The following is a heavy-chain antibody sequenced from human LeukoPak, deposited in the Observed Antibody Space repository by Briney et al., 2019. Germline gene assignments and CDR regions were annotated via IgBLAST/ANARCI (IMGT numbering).Heavy chain of an antibody. CDR2: INPHGSST. Sequence: GGSLRLSCAASGFTFSNYWMHWVRHAPGKGLVWVSRINPHGSSTDYADSVKGRFTISRDNAKNTLDLQMNSLRAEDTAMYYCVRGVAYFDSWGKGTLVTVSS. CDR1: GFTFSNYW. V-gene: IGHV3-74*01. J-gene: IGHJ4*02. CDR3: VRGVAYFDS.